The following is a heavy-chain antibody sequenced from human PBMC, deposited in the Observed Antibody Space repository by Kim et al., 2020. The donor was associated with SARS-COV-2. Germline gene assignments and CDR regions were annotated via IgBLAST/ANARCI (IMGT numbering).Heavy chain of an antibody. V-gene: IGHV3-7*03. J-gene: IGHJ6*02. CDR2: VKEDATKK. CDR3: ARRGEPSGTARVHNYYYYEGLDV. CDR1: RFDFGDHW. Sequence: GGSLRLSCTGSRFDFGDHWMAWVRQAPGKGLQWVASVKEDATKKYYADSVRRRFTMSRDNDKKELYVHMRSLRFGDTAVYFCARRGEPSGTARVHNYYYYEGLDVWGQGTTVIVSS. D-gene: IGHD3-10*01.